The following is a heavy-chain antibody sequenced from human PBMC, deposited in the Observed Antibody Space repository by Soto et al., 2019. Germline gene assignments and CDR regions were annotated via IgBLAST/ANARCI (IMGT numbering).Heavy chain of an antibody. D-gene: IGHD3-3*01. V-gene: IGHV4-34*01. Sequence: NPSETLSLTCAVYGGSLSGYYWSWIRQPPGKGLEWIGEINHSGSTNYNPSLKSRVTIAVDTSKNQFSLKLSAVTAADTAAYYCARVRTLRFLEGLYYYYGMDVWGQGTTVTVS. J-gene: IGHJ6*02. CDR3: ARVRTLRFLEGLYYYYGMDV. CDR1: GGSLSGYY. CDR2: INHSGST.